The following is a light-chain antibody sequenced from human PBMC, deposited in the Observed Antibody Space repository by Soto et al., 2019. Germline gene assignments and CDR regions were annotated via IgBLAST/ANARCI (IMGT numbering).Light chain of an antibody. CDR2: DAS. V-gene: IGKV3-11*01. J-gene: IGKJ4*01. CDR1: QSVSIY. Sequence: EIVLTQSPATLPLSPGERATLSCRASQSVSIYLAWYQQKPGQAPRLLIYDASNRATGIPARFSGSGSGTDFTLTISSLEPEDFAVYYCQHRSDWPPFTFGGGTKVEIK. CDR3: QHRSDWPPFT.